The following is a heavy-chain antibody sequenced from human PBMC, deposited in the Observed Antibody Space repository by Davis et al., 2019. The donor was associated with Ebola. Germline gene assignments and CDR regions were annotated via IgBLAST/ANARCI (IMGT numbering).Heavy chain of an antibody. CDR1: GFTFSSYG. CDR3: ARDPLWTVTGTFDY. Sequence: PGGSLRLSCAASGFTFSSYGMHWVRQAPGKGLEWVAVISYDGSNKYYADSVKGRFTISRDNSKNTLYLQMNSLRAEDTAVYYCARDPLWTVTGTFDYWGQGTLVTVSS. D-gene: IGHD1-7*01. V-gene: IGHV3-30*03. CDR2: ISYDGSNK. J-gene: IGHJ4*02.